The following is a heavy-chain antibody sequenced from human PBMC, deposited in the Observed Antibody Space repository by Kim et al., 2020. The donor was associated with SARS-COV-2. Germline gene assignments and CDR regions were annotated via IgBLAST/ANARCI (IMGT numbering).Heavy chain of an antibody. D-gene: IGHD3-10*01. CDR2: IYYSGST. J-gene: IGHJ5*02. CDR1: GGSISSSSYY. Sequence: SETLSLTCTVSGGSISSSSYYWGWIRQPPGKGLEWIGSIYYSGSTYYNPSLKSRVTISVDTSKNQFSLKLSSVTAADTAVYYCARDLPSYYYGSGEAVWFDPWGQGTLVTVSS. CDR3: ARDLPSYYYGSGEAVWFDP. V-gene: IGHV4-39*07.